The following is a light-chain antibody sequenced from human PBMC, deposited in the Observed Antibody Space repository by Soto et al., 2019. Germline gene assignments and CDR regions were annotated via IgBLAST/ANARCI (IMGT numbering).Light chain of an antibody. J-gene: IGLJ2*01. CDR1: SSNIGINT. CDR3: AVWDDSLNGLK. V-gene: IGLV1-44*01. Sequence: QSVLTQPPSASGTPGQRVTISCSGSSSNIGINTVNWYQQLPGTAPKLLIYSNNQRPSGVPDRFSGSKSGTSASLAISGLQSEDEADYYCAVWDDSLNGLKFGGGTQLTVL. CDR2: SNN.